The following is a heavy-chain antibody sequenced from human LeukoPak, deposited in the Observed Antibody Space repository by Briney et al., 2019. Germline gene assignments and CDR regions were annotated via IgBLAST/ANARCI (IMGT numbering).Heavy chain of an antibody. V-gene: IGHV3-53*01. CDR1: GFTVSSNY. J-gene: IGHJ4*02. Sequence: PGGSLRLSCAASGFTVSSNYMSWVRQAPGKGLEWVSVIYSGGSTYYADSVKGRFTISRDNSKNTLHLQMNSLRAEDTAVYYCARDWGYCSSTKCHLFDYWGQGTLVTVSS. CDR3: ARDWGYCSSTKCHLFDY. CDR2: IYSGGST. D-gene: IGHD2-2*01.